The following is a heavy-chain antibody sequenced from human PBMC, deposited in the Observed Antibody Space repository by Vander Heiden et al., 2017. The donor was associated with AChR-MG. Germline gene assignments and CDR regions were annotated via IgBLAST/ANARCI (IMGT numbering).Heavy chain of an antibody. CDR3: ARHRAQIAVGECDL. CDR2: IDASDSCT. D-gene: IGHD6-19*01. J-gene: IGHJ4*02. V-gene: IGHV5-10-1*03. CDR1: GYRFSNHW. Sequence: EVQLVQSGEEVKKPGESLRISCKGSGYRFSNHWISWVRQMPGKGLEWMGRIDASDSCTDYRPSLQGHVTMSVDRSTNTAYLQWRSLVSSDTAKYDGARHRAQIAVGECDLWGQGTLGSVSS.